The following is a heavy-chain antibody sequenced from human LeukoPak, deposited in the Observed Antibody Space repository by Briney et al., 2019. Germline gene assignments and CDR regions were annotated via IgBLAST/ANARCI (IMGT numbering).Heavy chain of an antibody. CDR1: GYSISNGYY. Sequence: SETLSLTCTVSGYSISNGYYWGWIRQPPGKGLQWVGSIYHRGSTYYNPSLRSRVTISLDRSKKKFSLKLTSVTAADTAVYFCARGAEYYAIWRGYAGYSDYWGQGISVTVSS. D-gene: IGHD3-3*01. V-gene: IGHV4-38-2*02. CDR2: IYHRGST. CDR3: ARGAEYYAIWRGYAGYSDY. J-gene: IGHJ4*02.